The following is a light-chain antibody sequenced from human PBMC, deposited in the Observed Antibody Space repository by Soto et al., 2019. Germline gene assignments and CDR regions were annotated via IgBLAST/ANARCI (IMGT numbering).Light chain of an antibody. CDR2: DAS. V-gene: IGKV1-5*01. J-gene: IGKJ1*01. Sequence: DIPMTQSPSTLSASVGDRVTITCRASQSISNWLAWYQQKPGKAPELLIFDASSLESGAPSRFSDYGSGTEFTLTISSLQPDDFATYYCQQFNSYPWTFGQGTKVELK. CDR1: QSISNW. CDR3: QQFNSYPWT.